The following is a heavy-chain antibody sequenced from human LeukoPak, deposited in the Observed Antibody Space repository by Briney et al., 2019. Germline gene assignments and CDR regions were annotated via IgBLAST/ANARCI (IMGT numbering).Heavy chain of an antibody. CDR1: GGSISSYY. Sequence: SETLSLTCTVSGGSISSYYWSWIRQPPGKGLEWIGYIYYSGSTYYNPSLKSRVTISVDTSKNQFSLKLSSVTAADTAVYYCARANGDYDPTFDYWGQGTLVTDSS. CDR3: ARANGDYDPTFDY. J-gene: IGHJ4*02. D-gene: IGHD4-17*01. V-gene: IGHV4-59*12. CDR2: IYYSGST.